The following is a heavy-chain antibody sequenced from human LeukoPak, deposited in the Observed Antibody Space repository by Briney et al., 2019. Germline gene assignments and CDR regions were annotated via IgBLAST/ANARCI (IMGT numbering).Heavy chain of an antibody. CDR2: ISGSGGST. J-gene: IGHJ4*02. CDR3: AKALGGYRNYYFDY. CDR1: GFTFSSYA. V-gene: IGHV3-23*01. Sequence: GGSLRLSCAASGFTFSSYAMSWVRQAPGRGLEWVSAISGSGGSTYYADSVKGRFTISRDNSKNTLYLQMNSLRAEDTAVYYCAKALGGYRNYYFDYWGQGTLVTVSS. D-gene: IGHD5-18*01.